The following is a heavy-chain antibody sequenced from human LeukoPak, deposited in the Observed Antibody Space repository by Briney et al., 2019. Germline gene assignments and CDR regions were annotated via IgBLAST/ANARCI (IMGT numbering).Heavy chain of an antibody. V-gene: IGHV3-23*01. CDR2: ISGSGDFT. CDR1: GFTFSNYG. Sequence: GGSLRLSCAASGFTFSNYGMSWDRQAPGKGLEWVSDISGSGDFTYYADSVKGRFTISRDKSKNTLYLQMNSLRAEDTAVYYCAKDGARDGYNYPDYWGQGILVTVSS. D-gene: IGHD5-24*01. J-gene: IGHJ4*02. CDR3: AKDGARDGYNYPDY.